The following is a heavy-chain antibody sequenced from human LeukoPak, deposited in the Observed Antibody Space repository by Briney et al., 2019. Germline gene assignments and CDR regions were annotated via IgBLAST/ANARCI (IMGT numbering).Heavy chain of an antibody. CDR1: GYTFTSYG. Sequence: ASVKVSCKASGYTFTSYGISWVRQAPGQGLEWMGWISAYNGNTNYAQKLQGRVTMTTDTSTSTAYMELRSLRSDDTAVYYCARGVLGYCGSTSCSWDYYYYMDVWGKGNTVTVSS. V-gene: IGHV1-18*01. J-gene: IGHJ6*03. CDR3: ARGVLGYCGSTSCSWDYYYYMDV. CDR2: ISAYNGNT. D-gene: IGHD2-2*01.